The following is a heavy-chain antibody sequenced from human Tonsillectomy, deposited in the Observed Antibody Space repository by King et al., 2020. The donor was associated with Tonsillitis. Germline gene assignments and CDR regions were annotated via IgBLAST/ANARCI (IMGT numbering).Heavy chain of an antibody. CDR3: ARGPLYDFWSGGLDY. CDR2: INHSGST. D-gene: IGHD3-3*01. V-gene: IGHV4-34*01. Sequence: VQLQQWGAGLLKPSETLSLTCAVSGGSFSGYSWTWIRQAPGKGLEWLGEINHSGSTNYDASLKSRVTISGDTSRNHFSLNLSSVTAADTAVYFRARGPLYDFWSGGLDYWGQGILVTVSS. CDR1: GGSFSGYS. J-gene: IGHJ4*02.